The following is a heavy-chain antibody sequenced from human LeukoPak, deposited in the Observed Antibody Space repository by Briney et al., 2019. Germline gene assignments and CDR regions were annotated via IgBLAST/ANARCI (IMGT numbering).Heavy chain of an antibody. CDR3: ARHSPSLRYCSGGNCFLHY. Sequence: GESLKISCKGSGYSFTNYWIGWVRQLPGKGLEWMGNIDPSDSYTNYSPSFQGHVTISADKSINTAYLQWSSLKASDTAMYHCARHSPSLRYCSGGNCFLHYWGQGTLVTVSS. J-gene: IGHJ4*02. D-gene: IGHD2-15*01. V-gene: IGHV5-10-1*01. CDR1: GYSFTNYW. CDR2: IDPSDSYT.